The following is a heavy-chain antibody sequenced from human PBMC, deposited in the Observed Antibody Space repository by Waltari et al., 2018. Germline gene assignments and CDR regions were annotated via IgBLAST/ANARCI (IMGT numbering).Heavy chain of an antibody. Sequence: QVQLVQSGAEVKKPGSSVKVSCKASGGTFSSYAISWVRQARGHELDGMGRIIPIIGTANEAQKLQVRVTITADKPTSTAYIELSILRSEEPAVYYFARNGDWEQPSTLFDYWGQGTLVTVAS. CDR2: IIPIIGTA. J-gene: IGHJ4*02. CDR1: GGTFSSYA. V-gene: IGHV1-69*04. D-gene: IGHD2-21*01. CDR3: ARNGDWEQPSTLFDY.